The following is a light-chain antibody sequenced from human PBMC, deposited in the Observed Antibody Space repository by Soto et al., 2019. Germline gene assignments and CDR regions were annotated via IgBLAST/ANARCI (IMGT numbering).Light chain of an antibody. J-gene: IGLJ2*01. Sequence: QSVLTQPPSASGTPGQRVTISCSGSSSNIGSNTVNWYQQLPGTAPKLLIYSNNQRPSVVPDRFSGSKSGTSASLAISGLQSEDEADYYRAAWDDSLNGVVFGGGTKLTVL. CDR2: SNN. CDR3: AAWDDSLNGVV. CDR1: SSNIGSNT. V-gene: IGLV1-44*01.